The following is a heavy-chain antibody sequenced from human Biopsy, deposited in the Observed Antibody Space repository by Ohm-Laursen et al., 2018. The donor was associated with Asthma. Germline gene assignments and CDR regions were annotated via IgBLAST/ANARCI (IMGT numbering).Heavy chain of an antibody. V-gene: IGHV1-24*01. Sequence: ASAKVSCKISGYSLTDLSMHWVRQAPGQGLEWMGGHDHEEGGTVNARRFQGRVTMTEDTSTDTAYMELSSLSSDDTAVYYCASDLPKDYVRYNFQFWGQGTLVTVSS. CDR1: GYSLTDLS. J-gene: IGHJ4*02. CDR3: ASDLPKDYVRYNFQF. D-gene: IGHD4-17*01. CDR2: HDHEEGGT.